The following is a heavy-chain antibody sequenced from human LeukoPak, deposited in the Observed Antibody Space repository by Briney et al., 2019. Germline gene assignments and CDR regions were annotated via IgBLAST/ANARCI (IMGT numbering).Heavy chain of an antibody. CDR1: GFTFSSYW. D-gene: IGHD2-2*01. V-gene: IGHV3-74*01. CDR3: ATYYCSSTSCYEDY. J-gene: IGHJ4*02. CDR2: ISTDGRTT. Sequence: PGGSLRLSCAASGFTFSSYWMHWVRQAPGKGLVWVSRISTDGRTTIYADSVKRRFTISIDNAKNTLYLKMNSLRAEDTAVYYCATYYCSSTSCYEDYWGEGTLVTASS.